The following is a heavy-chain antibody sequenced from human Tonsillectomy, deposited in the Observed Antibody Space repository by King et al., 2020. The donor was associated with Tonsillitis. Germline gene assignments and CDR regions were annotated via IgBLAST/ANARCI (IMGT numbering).Heavy chain of an antibody. Sequence: VQLVQSGAEVKKPGSSVKVSCKASGGTFSTYAINWVRQAPGQGLEWMGGIIPIFVTANYAQNFQGRVTITADESTTTAYMELSSLRSEDTAVYYCAGSGTYHDAFDIWGQGTMVTVSS. D-gene: IGHD3-10*01. CDR2: IIPIFVTA. V-gene: IGHV1-69*12. CDR1: GGTFSTYA. J-gene: IGHJ3*02. CDR3: AGSGTYHDAFDI.